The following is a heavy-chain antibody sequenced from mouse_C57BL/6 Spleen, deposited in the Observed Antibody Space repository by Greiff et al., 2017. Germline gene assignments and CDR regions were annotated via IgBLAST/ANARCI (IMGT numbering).Heavy chain of an antibody. J-gene: IGHJ2*01. Sequence: VKVVESGPGLVQPSQSLSITCTVSGFSLTSYGVHWVRQSPGKGLEWLGVIWSGGSTDYNAAFISRLSISKDNSKSQVFFKMNSLQADDTAIYYCARGGTTVVAPFDYWGQGTTLTVSS. CDR3: ARGGTTVVAPFDY. CDR2: IWSGGST. CDR1: GFSLTSYG. V-gene: IGHV2-2*01. D-gene: IGHD1-1*01.